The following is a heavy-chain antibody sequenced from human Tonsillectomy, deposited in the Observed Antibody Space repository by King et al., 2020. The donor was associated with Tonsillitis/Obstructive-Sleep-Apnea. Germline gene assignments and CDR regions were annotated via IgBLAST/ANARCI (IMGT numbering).Heavy chain of an antibody. V-gene: IGHV4-59*01. CDR3: AREEPGMDAFDI. D-gene: IGHD1-14*01. CDR2: IYYSGST. Sequence: HVQLQESGPGLVKPSETLSLTCTVSGGSISSYYWSWIRQPPGKGLECIGYIYYSGSTNYNPSLKSRVTISVDTSKNQFSLKLSSVTAADTAVYYCAREEPGMDAFDIWGQGTMVTVSS. J-gene: IGHJ3*02. CDR1: GGSISSYY.